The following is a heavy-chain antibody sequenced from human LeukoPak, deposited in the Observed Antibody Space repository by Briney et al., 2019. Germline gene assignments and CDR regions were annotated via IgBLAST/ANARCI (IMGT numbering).Heavy chain of an antibody. D-gene: IGHD3-22*01. V-gene: IGHV1-2*02. CDR3: ARQWDYYDSSGYLFDY. CDR2: INPNSGGT. J-gene: IGHJ4*02. CDR1: GYTFTGYY. Sequence: ASVKVSCKASGYTFTGYYMHWVRQAPGQGLEWMGWINPNSGGTNYAQKFQGRVTMTRDTSISTAYMELSRLRSDDTAVYYCARQWDYYDSSGYLFDYWSQGTLVTVSS.